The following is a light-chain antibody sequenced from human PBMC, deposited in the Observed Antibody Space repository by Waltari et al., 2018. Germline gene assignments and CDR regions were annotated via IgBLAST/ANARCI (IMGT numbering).Light chain of an antibody. CDR3: QAWDSSTVV. V-gene: IGLV3-1*01. CDR2: KDS. J-gene: IGLJ2*01. CDR1: SLTKPY. Sequence: SSELTQPPSVSVSPGQTARIPCPGQSLTKPYAYWYQQKPGQAPVPVIYKDSERPSGIPERFSGSNAGNTATLTISGTQAMDEADYYCQAWDSSTVVFGGGTKLAVL.